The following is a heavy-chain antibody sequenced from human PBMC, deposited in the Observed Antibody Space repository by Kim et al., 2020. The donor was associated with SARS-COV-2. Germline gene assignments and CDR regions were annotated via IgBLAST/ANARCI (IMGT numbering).Heavy chain of an antibody. Sequence: GESLKMSCKGSGYSFSDNWIGWVRQMPGKGLEWMGIIYPADSDARYNPSFDGQVTISADTSIGTAYLQWSSLKASDTAMYYCARTIDGDSGTYYFDYWGQGTLVTVSS. J-gene: IGHJ4*02. CDR2: IYPADSDA. CDR1: GYSFSDNW. CDR3: ARTIDGDSGTYYFDY. V-gene: IGHV5-51*01. D-gene: IGHD3-10*01.